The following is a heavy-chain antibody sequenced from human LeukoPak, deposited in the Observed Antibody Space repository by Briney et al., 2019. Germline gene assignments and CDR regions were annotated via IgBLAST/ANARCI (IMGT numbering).Heavy chain of an antibody. CDR1: GFTFSSYW. CDR2: INSDGSST. Sequence: PGGSLRLSCAASGFTFSSYWMHWVRQAPGKGLVWVSRINSDGSSTTYADSVKGRFTISRDNARNTLYLQMNRLRAEDTAVYYCARALTWGLYYFDYWGQGTLVTVSS. D-gene: IGHD2-21*02. V-gene: IGHV3-74*01. CDR3: ARALTWGLYYFDY. J-gene: IGHJ4*02.